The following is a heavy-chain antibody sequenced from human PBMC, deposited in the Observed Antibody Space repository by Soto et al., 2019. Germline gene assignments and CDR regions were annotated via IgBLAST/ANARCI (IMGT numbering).Heavy chain of an antibody. V-gene: IGHV4-59*12. CDR2: IYYTGST. J-gene: IGHJ4*02. D-gene: IGHD5-12*01. CDR3: ARGGGYDYFDY. Sequence: PLHTLFLTCPISGVSIPTSYCHWIRQSPGRGLEWIGYIYYTGSTFYNPSFESRLTLSIDRTKNQFSLKLNSMTAADRDVYYCARGGGYDYFDYWGQGSLVTDSS. CDR1: GVSIPTSY.